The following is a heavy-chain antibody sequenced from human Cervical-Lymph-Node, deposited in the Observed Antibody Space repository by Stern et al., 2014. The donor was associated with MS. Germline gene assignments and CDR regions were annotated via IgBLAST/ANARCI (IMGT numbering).Heavy chain of an antibody. J-gene: IGHJ5*02. CDR2: VIPFVGTS. CDR1: GG. CDR3: ARGSGDNWFGP. V-gene: IGHV1-69*06. Sequence: VQLVQSGAEVKKPGSSVQVSCKSSGGISWVRQAPGQGLEWMGGVIPFVGTSNYAQKFQGRVTITADTSTNTTYLHLSRLTSADTAVYYCARGSGDNWFGPWGQGTLVTVSS. D-gene: IGHD3-10*01.